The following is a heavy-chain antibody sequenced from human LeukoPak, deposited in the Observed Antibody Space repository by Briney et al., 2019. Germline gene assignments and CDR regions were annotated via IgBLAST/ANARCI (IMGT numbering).Heavy chain of an antibody. V-gene: IGHV3-11*01. Sequence: PGGSLRLSCAASGFTFSDYYMSWIRQAPGKGLEWVSYISSSGSTIYYADSVKGRFTISRDNSKNTLYLQMNSLRAEDTAVYYCATRSLAAAGTKWDFDYWGQGTLVTVSS. CDR3: ATRSLAAAGTKWDFDY. CDR2: ISSSGSTI. CDR1: GFTFSDYY. D-gene: IGHD6-13*01. J-gene: IGHJ4*02.